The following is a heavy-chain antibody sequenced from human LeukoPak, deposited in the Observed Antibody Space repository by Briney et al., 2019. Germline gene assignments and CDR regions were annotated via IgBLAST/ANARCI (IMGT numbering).Heavy chain of an antibody. Sequence: GGSLRLSCAASGFTFRSYGMSWVRQAPGKGLEWVSSLSGSGGSTYYADSVKGRFTISKDNSKNTLFLHMNSLRAEDTAVYYCAKALGGYDFDYWGQGTLVTVSS. D-gene: IGHD3-16*01. CDR1: GFTFRSYG. CDR2: LSGSGGST. V-gene: IGHV3-23*01. CDR3: AKALGGYDFDY. J-gene: IGHJ4*02.